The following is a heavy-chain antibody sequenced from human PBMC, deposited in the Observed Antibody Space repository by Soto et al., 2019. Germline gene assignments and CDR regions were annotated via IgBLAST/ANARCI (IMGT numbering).Heavy chain of an antibody. D-gene: IGHD6-19*01. Sequence: QMQLQESGPGLVKPSETLSLTCAVSSASIISEQRWSWVRQPPGKGLEWIGEIHHSGSTKNNPSHRSRVTMSVDKSKNQFSLNLNSVTAADTAVYYCARSFGWYAIDHWGQGTLVIVSS. CDR3: ARSFGWYAIDH. J-gene: IGHJ4*02. CDR2: IHHSGST. V-gene: IGHV4-4*02. CDR1: SASIISEQR.